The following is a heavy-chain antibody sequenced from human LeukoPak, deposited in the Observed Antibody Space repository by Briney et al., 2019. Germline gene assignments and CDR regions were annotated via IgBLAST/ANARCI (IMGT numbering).Heavy chain of an antibody. D-gene: IGHD3-10*01. V-gene: IGHV3-23*01. CDR2: ISGSGGST. CDR1: GFTFSSYA. J-gene: IGHJ4*02. Sequence: PGGSLRLSCAASGFTFSSYAMSWVRQAPGKGLEWVSAISGSGGSTYYADSVKGRFTISRDNSKNTLYLQMNNLRAEDTAVYYCAKDDRSGSLYYFDYWGQGTLVTVSS. CDR3: AKDDRSGSLYYFDY.